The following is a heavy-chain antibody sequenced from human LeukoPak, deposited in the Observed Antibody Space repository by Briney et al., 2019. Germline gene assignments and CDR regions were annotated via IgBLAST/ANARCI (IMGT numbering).Heavy chain of an antibody. CDR1: GFTFSKYW. Sequence: GGSLRLSCAASGFTFSKYWMLWVRQAPGKGLENVSRINTDGTVTTHADSVKGRFTVSRDNADNTMFLQMNSVRDEDTAVYYCATKQWLAPPPDSWGQGTPVTVSS. J-gene: IGHJ4*02. CDR3: ATKQWLAPPPDS. D-gene: IGHD6-19*01. CDR2: INTDGTVT. V-gene: IGHV3-74*01.